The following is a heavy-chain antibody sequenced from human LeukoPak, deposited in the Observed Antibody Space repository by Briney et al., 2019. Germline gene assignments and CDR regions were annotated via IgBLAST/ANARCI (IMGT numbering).Heavy chain of an antibody. CDR3: AREGNSGSYYGRYYFDY. D-gene: IGHD1-26*01. Sequence: SVTVSCKASGGTFSSYAISWVRQAPGQGLEWVGGIIPIFGTANYAQKFQGRVTITADESTSTAYMELSSLRSEDTAVYYCAREGNSGSYYGRYYFDYRGQGTLVTASS. J-gene: IGHJ4*02. V-gene: IGHV1-69*13. CDR1: GGTFSSYA. CDR2: IIPIFGTA.